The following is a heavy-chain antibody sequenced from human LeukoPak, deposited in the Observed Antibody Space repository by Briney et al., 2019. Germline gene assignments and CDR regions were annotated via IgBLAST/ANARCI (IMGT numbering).Heavy chain of an antibody. J-gene: IGHJ5*02. V-gene: IGHV3-15*01. CDR2: IKSKTDGGTT. CDR1: GFTFSNAW. Sequence: PGGSLRLSCAASGFTFSNAWMSWVRQAPGKGLEWAGRIKSKTDGGTTDYAAPVKGRFTISRDDSKNTLYLQMNSLKTEDTAVYYCTNYDFWSGYYSPWGQGTLVTVSS. CDR3: TNYDFWSGYYSP. D-gene: IGHD3-3*01.